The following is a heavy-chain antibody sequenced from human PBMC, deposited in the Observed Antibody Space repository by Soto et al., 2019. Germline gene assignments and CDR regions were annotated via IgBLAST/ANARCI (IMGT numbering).Heavy chain of an antibody. Sequence: GGSLRLSCTASGFTFSTFSMNWVRQAPGKGLEWVSSISSRSTHIFYADSLKGRFTISRDNAKNSLYLQINSLRAEDMAVYYCARDVSGVVGATLDSWGQGTLVTVSS. J-gene: IGHJ4*02. CDR1: GFTFSTFS. CDR3: ARDVSGVVGATLDS. CDR2: ISSRSTHI. D-gene: IGHD1-26*01. V-gene: IGHV3-21*01.